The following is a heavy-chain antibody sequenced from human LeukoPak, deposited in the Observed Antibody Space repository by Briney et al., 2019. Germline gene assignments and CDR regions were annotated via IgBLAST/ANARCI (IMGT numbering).Heavy chain of an antibody. Sequence: GSLRLSCAASGFTFRGYWMHRVRQGPEKGLEFVSRIDNDGHGIIYADSVKGRFTTSRDNAKNTLYLQMNSLRVEDTAVYYCAAGGGWDPSFGVVTHIDVWGKGTTVAVS. CDR2: IDNDGHGI. V-gene: IGHV3-74*01. J-gene: IGHJ6*03. CDR3: AAGGGWDPSFGVVTHIDV. CDR1: GFTFRGYW. D-gene: IGHD3-3*01.